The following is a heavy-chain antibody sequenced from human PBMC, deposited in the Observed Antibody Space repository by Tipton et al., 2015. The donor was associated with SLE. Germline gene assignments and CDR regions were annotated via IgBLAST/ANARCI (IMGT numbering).Heavy chain of an antibody. Sequence: SLRLSCAASGFTFSSYGMHWVRQAPGKGLEWVAFTRYDGSNKYYADSVKGRFTISRDNSKNTLYLQMNSLRAEDTAVYYCARFPSSSWPYYYYYAMDVWGQGTTVTVSS. CDR3: ARFPSSSWPYYYYYAMDV. D-gene: IGHD6-13*01. J-gene: IGHJ6*02. CDR2: TRYDGSNK. V-gene: IGHV3-33*01. CDR1: GFTFSSYG.